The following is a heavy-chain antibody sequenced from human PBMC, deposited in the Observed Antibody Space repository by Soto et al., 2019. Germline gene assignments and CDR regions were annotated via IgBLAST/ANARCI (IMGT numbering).Heavy chain of an antibody. Sequence: QVQLVQSGAEVKKPGSSVKVSCKASGGTFSSYAISWVRQAPGQGLEWMGGTFPMFGKANYAQKFQGRVTISADKSTSTAYMELSSLTSEDTAVHYCATVDISTWIDGMDVWGQGTTVTGSS. D-gene: IGHD6-13*01. CDR2: TFPMFGKA. CDR1: GGTFSSYA. CDR3: ATVDISTWIDGMDV. V-gene: IGHV1-69*06. J-gene: IGHJ6*02.